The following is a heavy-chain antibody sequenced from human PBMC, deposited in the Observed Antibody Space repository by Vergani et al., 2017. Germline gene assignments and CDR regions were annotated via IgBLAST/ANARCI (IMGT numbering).Heavy chain of an antibody. Sequence: EVQVLESGGGLVQPGGSLRLSCVASGFTFSSYAMSWVRQAPGKGLEWVSGISGSSGXTYFADSVKGRFTISRDNSKNTLYLQMNSLRAEDTALYYCARDGIVVVPDAIRYYYYYMDVWGKGTTVTVSS. D-gene: IGHD2-2*02. CDR3: ARDGIVVVPDAIRYYYYYMDV. V-gene: IGHV3-23*01. CDR1: GFTFSSYA. CDR2: ISGSSGXT. J-gene: IGHJ6*03.